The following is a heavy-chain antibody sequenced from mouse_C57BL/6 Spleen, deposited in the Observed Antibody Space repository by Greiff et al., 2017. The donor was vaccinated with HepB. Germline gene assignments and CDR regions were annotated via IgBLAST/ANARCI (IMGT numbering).Heavy chain of an antibody. CDR1: GYTFTSYW. CDR2: IDPSDSET. J-gene: IGHJ2*01. Sequence: VQLQQSGAELVRPGSSVKLSCKASGYTFTSYWMHWVKQRPIQGLEWIGNIDPSDSETHYNQKFKDKATLTVDKSSSTAYMQLSSLTSEDSAVYYCARDYYGSRGVYFDYWGQGTTLTVSS. D-gene: IGHD1-1*01. CDR3: ARDYYGSRGVYFDY. V-gene: IGHV1-52*01.